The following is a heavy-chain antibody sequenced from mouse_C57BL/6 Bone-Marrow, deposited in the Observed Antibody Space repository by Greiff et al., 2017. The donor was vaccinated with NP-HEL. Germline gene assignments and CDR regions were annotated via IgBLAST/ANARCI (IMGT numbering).Heavy chain of an antibody. V-gene: IGHV1-50*01. CDR3: ARGSNYGYAMDY. D-gene: IGHD2-5*01. Sequence: QVQLQQPGAELVKPGASVKLSCKASGYTFTSYWMQWVKQRPGQGLEWIGEIDPSDSYTNYNQKFKGKATLPVDTSSSTAYMQLSSLTSEDSAVYYCARGSNYGYAMDYWGQGTSVTVSS. CDR1: GYTFTSYW. CDR2: IDPSDSYT. J-gene: IGHJ4*01.